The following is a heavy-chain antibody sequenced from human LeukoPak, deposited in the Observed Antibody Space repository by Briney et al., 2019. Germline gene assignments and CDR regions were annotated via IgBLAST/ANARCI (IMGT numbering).Heavy chain of an antibody. V-gene: IGHV3-48*04. CDR1: GFTFSSYS. CDR2: ISSSSSII. Sequence: PGGSLRLSCAASGFTFSSYSMNWVRQAPGKGLEWVSYISSSSSIIYYADSVKGRFTISRDNAKNSLYLQMNSLRAEDTAVYYCARDSPFSGSYATFDYWGQGTLVTVSS. D-gene: IGHD1-26*01. CDR3: ARDSPFSGSYATFDY. J-gene: IGHJ4*02.